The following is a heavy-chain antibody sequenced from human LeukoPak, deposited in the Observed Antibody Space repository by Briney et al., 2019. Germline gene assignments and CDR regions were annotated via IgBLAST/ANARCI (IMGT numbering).Heavy chain of an antibody. D-gene: IGHD2-2*01. CDR1: GGSISSYY. V-gene: IGHV4-59*01. Sequence: SETLSLTSTVSGGSISSYYWSWIRQPPGKGLEWIGYIYYSGSTNYNPSLKSRVTISVDTSKNQFSLKLSSVTAADTAVYYCARDPGYCSSTSCYYYFDYWGQGTLVTVSS. CDR3: ARDPGYCSSTSCYYYFDY. CDR2: IYYSGST. J-gene: IGHJ4*02.